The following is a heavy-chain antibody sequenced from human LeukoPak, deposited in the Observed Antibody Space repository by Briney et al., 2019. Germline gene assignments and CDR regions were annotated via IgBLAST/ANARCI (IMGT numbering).Heavy chain of an antibody. J-gene: IGHJ6*02. V-gene: IGHV3-21*01. Sequence: GGSLRLSRAASGFTFSSYSMNWVRQAPGKGLEWVSSISSSSSYIYYADSVKGRFTISRDNAKNSLYLQMNSLRAEDTAVYYCARDGTYCSSTSCYSPIYYYYYGMDVWGQGTTVTVSS. CDR2: ISSSSSYI. CDR3: ARDGTYCSSTSCYSPIYYYYYGMDV. D-gene: IGHD2-2*02. CDR1: GFTFSSYS.